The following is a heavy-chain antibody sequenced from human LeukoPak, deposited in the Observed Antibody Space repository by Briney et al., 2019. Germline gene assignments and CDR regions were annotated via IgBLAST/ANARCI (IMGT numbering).Heavy chain of an antibody. D-gene: IGHD1-26*01. CDR1: GFTFSSYA. V-gene: IGHV3-23*01. CDR3: AKNSGTYLGYFDY. J-gene: IGHJ4*02. Sequence: PGGSLRLSCAASGFTFSSYAMSWVRQAPGEGLEWVSTISGGGGSTYYADSVKGRFTISRDNSKNTLSLQMNSLRAEDTAVYYCAKNSGTYLGYFDYWGQGTLVTVSS. CDR2: ISGGGGST.